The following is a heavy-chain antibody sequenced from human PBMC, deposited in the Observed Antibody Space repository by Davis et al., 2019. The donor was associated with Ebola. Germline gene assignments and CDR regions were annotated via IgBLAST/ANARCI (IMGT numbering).Heavy chain of an antibody. V-gene: IGHV1-3*01. D-gene: IGHD6-19*01. CDR3: ARGRTVTGTRGLSWFDP. CDR1: GYTFINYA. J-gene: IGHJ5*02. CDR2: INAGDGKI. Sequence: AASVKVSCKASGYTFINYAIHWVRQAPGQRLEWMGRINAGDGKIIYSENFQGRLTITRDTSATTAYMELSSLRSEDTAAYYCARGRTVTGTRGLSWFDPWGQGALVTVSS.